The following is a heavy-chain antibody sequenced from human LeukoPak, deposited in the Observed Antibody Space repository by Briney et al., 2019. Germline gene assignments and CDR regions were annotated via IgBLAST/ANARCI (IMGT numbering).Heavy chain of an antibody. CDR3: AGKGLLSDYMDV. CDR1: GGSISSGTYY. V-gene: IGHV4-61*01. D-gene: IGHD2-21*02. CDR2: IYYSGST. J-gene: IGHJ6*03. Sequence: SETLSLTCTVSGGSISSGTYYWGWIRQPPGKGLEWIGAIYYSGSTNYNPSLKSRVTISVDTSKNQFSLKLSSVTAADTAVYYCAGKGLLSDYMDVWGKGTTVTISS.